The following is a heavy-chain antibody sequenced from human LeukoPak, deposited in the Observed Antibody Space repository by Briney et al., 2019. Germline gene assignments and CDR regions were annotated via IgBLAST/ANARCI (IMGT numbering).Heavy chain of an antibody. J-gene: IGHJ4*02. V-gene: IGHV1-46*01. Sequence: ASVKVSCKASGYTFTSYYMHWVRQAPGQGLEWMGIINPSGGSTSYAQKFQGRVTMTRDTSTSTVYMELSSLRSEDTAVYYCARDLYRYSSGREPDYWGQGTLSPSPQ. D-gene: IGHD6-19*01. CDR1: GYTFTSYY. CDR3: ARDLYRYSSGREPDY. CDR2: INPSGGST.